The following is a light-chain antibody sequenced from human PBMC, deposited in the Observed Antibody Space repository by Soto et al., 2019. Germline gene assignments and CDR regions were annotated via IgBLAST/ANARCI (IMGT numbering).Light chain of an antibody. CDR1: ETVTGKY. CDR3: QQYGSSLTWT. Sequence: EIVLPQSPGTLSLSPSERGTEXRRQIETVTGKYLAWYQQKVGQAPRLLIFAASNRATGIPDRFSGSGSGTDFTLTISGLEPEDFAVYYCQQYGSSLTWTFGQGTKVDI. J-gene: IGKJ1*01. V-gene: IGKV3-20*01. CDR2: AAS.